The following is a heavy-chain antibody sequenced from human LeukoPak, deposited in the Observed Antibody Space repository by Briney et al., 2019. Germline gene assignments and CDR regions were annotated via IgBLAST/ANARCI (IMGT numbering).Heavy chain of an antibody. D-gene: IGHD3-22*01. Sequence: SVKVSCKASGYTFTSYAISWVRQAPGQGLEWMGGIIPIFNTTNYAQKFQGRVTITADKSTSTAYMELSSLRSEDTAVYYCARGVVITLPFDPWGQGTLVTVSS. CDR2: IIPIFNTT. CDR1: GYTFTSYA. V-gene: IGHV1-69*06. CDR3: ARGVVITLPFDP. J-gene: IGHJ5*02.